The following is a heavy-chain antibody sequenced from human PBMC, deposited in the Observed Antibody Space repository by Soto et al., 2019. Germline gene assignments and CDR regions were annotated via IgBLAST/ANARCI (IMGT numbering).Heavy chain of an antibody. Sequence: WVRWVRQAPGKGLVWVSRINSDGSSTSYADSVKGRFTISRDNAKNTLYLQMNSLRAEDTAVYYCASEWLGALDYWGQGTLVTVSS. V-gene: IGHV3-74*01. D-gene: IGHD6-19*01. CDR3: ASEWLGALDY. CDR2: INSDGSST. CDR1: W. J-gene: IGHJ4*02.